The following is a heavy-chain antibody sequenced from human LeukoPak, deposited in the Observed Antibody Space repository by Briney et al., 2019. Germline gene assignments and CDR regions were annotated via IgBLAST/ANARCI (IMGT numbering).Heavy chain of an antibody. CDR3: AKDKNWSPHYFDY. CDR2: ISGSGDST. D-gene: IGHD1-1*01. V-gene: IGHV3-23*01. Sequence: GGSLRLSCAVSGFTFSNYAMSWVRQAPGKGLEWVSSISGSGDSTYYADSVKGRFTISRDNSKNTLYLQMNSLRAEDTAIYYCAKDKNWSPHYFDYWGQGTLVTVSS. J-gene: IGHJ4*02. CDR1: GFTFSNYA.